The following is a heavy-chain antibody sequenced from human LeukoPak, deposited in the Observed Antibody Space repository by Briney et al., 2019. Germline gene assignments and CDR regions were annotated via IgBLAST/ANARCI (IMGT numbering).Heavy chain of an antibody. CDR2: IWYDGSNK. Sequence: GGSLRLSCAASGFTFSSYGMHWVRQAPGKGLEWVAVIWYDGSNKYYADSVKGRFTISRDNSKNTLYLQMNSLRAEDTAVYYCARDRSELLWVGESLYGMDVWGQGTTVTVSS. D-gene: IGHD3-10*01. CDR1: GFTFSSYG. J-gene: IGHJ6*02. V-gene: IGHV3-33*01. CDR3: ARDRSELLWVGESLYGMDV.